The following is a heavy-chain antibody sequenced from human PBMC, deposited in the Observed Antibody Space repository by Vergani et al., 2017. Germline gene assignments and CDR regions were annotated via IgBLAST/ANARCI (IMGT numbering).Heavy chain of an antibody. CDR1: GFTFSSYG. J-gene: IGHJ3*01. CDR2: IWYDGSNK. CDR3: AIDSVKYSSGWLSAFDL. Sequence: QVQLVESGGGVVQPGRSLRLSCAASGFTFSSYGMHWVRQAPGKGLEWVAVIWYDGSNKYYADSVKGRFTISRDNSKNTLYLQMNILRAEDTAVYYCAIDSVKYSSGWLSAFDLWGQGTMVTVSS. D-gene: IGHD6-19*01. V-gene: IGHV3-33*01.